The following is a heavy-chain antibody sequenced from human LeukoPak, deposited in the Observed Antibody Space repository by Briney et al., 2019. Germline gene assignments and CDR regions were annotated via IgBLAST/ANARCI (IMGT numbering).Heavy chain of an antibody. Sequence: SETLSLTCTVSGGSISSSNYYWGWIRPPPGKGLEWIGSIFYSGNTYYNPSLKSRVTISVDTSKNQFSLKLRSVIAADTALYYCARHNGGATGATDWFDPWGQGTLVTVSS. CDR2: IFYSGNT. D-gene: IGHD1-1*01. CDR1: GGSISSSNYY. J-gene: IGHJ5*02. CDR3: ARHNGGATGATDWFDP. V-gene: IGHV4-39*01.